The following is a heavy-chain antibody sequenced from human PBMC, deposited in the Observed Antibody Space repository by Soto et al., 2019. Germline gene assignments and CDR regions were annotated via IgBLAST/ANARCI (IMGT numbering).Heavy chain of an antibody. D-gene: IGHD2-15*01. V-gene: IGHV4-39*01. J-gene: IGHJ4*02. CDR3: ARHTPAISISDH. Sequence: ASETLSLTYTVFGGSISNGDYYWGWIRQPPGKGLEWIGSIYYSGSTYYNPSLKSRVTISVDTSKNQFSLKLSSVTAADTAVYYCARHTPAISISDHWGQGTLVTVSS. CDR2: IYYSGST. CDR1: GGSISNGDYY.